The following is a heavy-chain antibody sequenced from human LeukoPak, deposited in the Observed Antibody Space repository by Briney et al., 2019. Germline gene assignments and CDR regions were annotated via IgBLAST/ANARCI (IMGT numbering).Heavy chain of an antibody. V-gene: IGHV4-31*03. CDR2: TYYSGST. Sequence: SETLSLTCTVSGGSISSGGYYWSWIRQHPGKGLEWIGYTYYSGSTYYNPSLKSRVTISVDTSKNQFSLKLSSVTAADTAVYYCARVSRDWFDPWGQGTLVTVSS. D-gene: IGHD3-16*02. CDR1: GGSISSGGYY. J-gene: IGHJ5*02. CDR3: ARVSRDWFDP.